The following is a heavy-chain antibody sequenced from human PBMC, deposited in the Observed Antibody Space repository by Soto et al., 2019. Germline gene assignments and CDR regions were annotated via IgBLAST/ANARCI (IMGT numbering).Heavy chain of an antibody. CDR1: GASSSNYH. J-gene: IGHJ4*01. CDR3: ALGGFNYGRPFDF. D-gene: IGHD5-18*01. Sequence: SETLSLTCTVSGASSSNYHWNWIRQPPGKGLEWIGYIYYSGTYYNPSLTSRVSMSLDTSKTQFSLNLKSVNTSDTDVYFCALGGFNYGRPFDFWGHGNQVTVSS. CDR2: IYYSGT. V-gene: IGHV4-59*01.